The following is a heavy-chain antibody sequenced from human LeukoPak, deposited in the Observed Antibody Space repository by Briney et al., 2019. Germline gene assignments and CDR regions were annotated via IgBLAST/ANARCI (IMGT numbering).Heavy chain of an antibody. Sequence: SETLSLTCTVSGGSISSYYWGWIRQPPGKGLEWIGSIYYSGSTYYNPSLKSRVTISVDTSKNQFSLKLSSVTAADTAVYYCARDGGPERRSYYDSSGVDYWGQGTLVTVSS. D-gene: IGHD3-22*01. CDR1: GGSISSYY. J-gene: IGHJ4*02. CDR2: IYYSGST. V-gene: IGHV4-39*07. CDR3: ARDGGPERRSYYDSSGVDY.